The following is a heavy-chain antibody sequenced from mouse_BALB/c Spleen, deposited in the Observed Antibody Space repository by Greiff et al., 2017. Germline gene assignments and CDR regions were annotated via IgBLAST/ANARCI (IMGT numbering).Heavy chain of an antibody. CDR3: VRGYFDY. CDR1: GFSLTSYD. Sequence: VKLQESGPGLVAPSQSLSITCTVSGFSLTSYDISWIRQPPGKGLEWLGVIWTGGGTNYNSAFMSRLSISKDNSKSQVFLKMNSLQTDDTAIYYCVRGYFDYWGQGTTLTVSS. J-gene: IGHJ2*01. CDR2: IWTGGGT. V-gene: IGHV2-9-2*01.